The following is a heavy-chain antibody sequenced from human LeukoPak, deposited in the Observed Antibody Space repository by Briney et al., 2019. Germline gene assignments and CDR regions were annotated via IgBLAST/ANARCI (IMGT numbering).Heavy chain of an antibody. Sequence: GGSLRLSCAASGFTFDEYAMHWVRQAPGKGLEWVSLISGDGDSTYYADSIKGRFTISRDNSKNSLYLQMNSLRSEDTALYYCAKDIRERGYAAFWGQGTLVIVSS. V-gene: IGHV3-43*02. CDR3: AKDIRERGYAAF. CDR1: GFTFDEYA. CDR2: ISGDGDST. J-gene: IGHJ4*02. D-gene: IGHD3-22*01.